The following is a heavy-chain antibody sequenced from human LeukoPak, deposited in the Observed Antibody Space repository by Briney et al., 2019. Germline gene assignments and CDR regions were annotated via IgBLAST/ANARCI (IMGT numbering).Heavy chain of an antibody. CDR2: INGDGSTT. CDR3: ARDRSYAQDY. V-gene: IGHV3-74*01. Sequence: GGSLRLSCAASGFTFSSYWMHWARQAPGKGLVWVSHINGDGSTTSYADSVKGRFTISRDNAKNTLYLQINSLRGEDTAVYYCARDRSYAQDYWGQGTLVTVSS. J-gene: IGHJ4*02. CDR1: GFTFSSYW. D-gene: IGHD2-2*01.